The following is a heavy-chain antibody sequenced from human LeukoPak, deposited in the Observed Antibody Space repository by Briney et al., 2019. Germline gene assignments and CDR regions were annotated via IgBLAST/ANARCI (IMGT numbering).Heavy chain of an antibody. V-gene: IGHV4-59*08. Sequence: SETLSLTCTVYGGSISSKYWSWFRQPPAKGLEWIGYIYSSGSTNYNPSLKSRVTISVDTFKTQFSLKLRSVTAADTAVYYCAGHTDYGGNSTWFDPWGQGTLVTVSS. D-gene: IGHD4-23*01. CDR1: GGSISSKY. CDR2: IYSSGST. CDR3: AGHTDYGGNSTWFDP. J-gene: IGHJ5*02.